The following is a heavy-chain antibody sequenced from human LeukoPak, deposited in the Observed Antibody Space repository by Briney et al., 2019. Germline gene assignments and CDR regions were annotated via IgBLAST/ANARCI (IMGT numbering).Heavy chain of an antibody. CDR1: GYTFTGYY. Sequence: ASVKVSCKASGYTFTGYYMHWVRQAPGQGLEWMGRTNPNSGGTNYAQKFQGRVTMTRDTSISTAYMELSRLRSDDTAVYYCCLDSRNWDAFDIWGQGTMVTVSS. D-gene: IGHD3-22*01. CDR2: TNPNSGGT. J-gene: IGHJ3*02. V-gene: IGHV1-2*06. CDR3: CLDSRNWDAFDI.